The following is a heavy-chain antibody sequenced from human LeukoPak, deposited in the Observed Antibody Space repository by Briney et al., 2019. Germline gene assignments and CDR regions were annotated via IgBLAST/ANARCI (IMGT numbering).Heavy chain of an antibody. CDR1: GFTVGSNY. D-gene: IGHD3-10*01. V-gene: IGHV3-23*01. CDR3: AKRIGAGNYYRGFDC. CDR2: ISEGDGRT. Sequence: GGSLRLSCAASGFTVGSNYMSWVRQAPGKGLEWVSGISEGDGRTFYANSVKGRFTISRDNSKNTLFLQMNSLRAEDAAIYYCAKRIGAGNYYRGFDCWGQGTLVTVSS. J-gene: IGHJ4*02.